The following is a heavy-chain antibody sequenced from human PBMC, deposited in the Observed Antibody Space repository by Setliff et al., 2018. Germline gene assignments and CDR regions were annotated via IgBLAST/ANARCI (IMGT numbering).Heavy chain of an antibody. Sequence: GASVKVSCKASGGTFSSYAISWVRQAPGQGLEWMGGIIPILGIANYAQKFQGRVTITADESTSTAYMELSSLRSEDTAVYYCARAGLLWFGDQTYYYYGMDVWGQGTTVTVSS. J-gene: IGHJ6*02. D-gene: IGHD3-10*01. V-gene: IGHV1-69*10. CDR2: IIPILGIA. CDR1: GGTFSSYA. CDR3: ARAGLLWFGDQTYYYYGMDV.